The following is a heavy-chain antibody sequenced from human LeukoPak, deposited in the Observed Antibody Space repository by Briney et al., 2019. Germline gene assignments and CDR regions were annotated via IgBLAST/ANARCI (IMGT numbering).Heavy chain of an antibody. V-gene: IGHV3-13*04. J-gene: IGHJ4*02. CDR3: SRVGSSGWPNYFDS. CDR1: GFTFSSYD. D-gene: IGHD6-19*01. CDR2: IGTSGDA. Sequence: GGSLRLSCAASGFTFSSYDMHWVRQATGKGLEWVSVIGTSGDAYYAGSVKGRFTISRENAKNSLYLQMNSLTAGDTAVYFCSRVGSSGWPNYFDSWGQGTLVTVSS.